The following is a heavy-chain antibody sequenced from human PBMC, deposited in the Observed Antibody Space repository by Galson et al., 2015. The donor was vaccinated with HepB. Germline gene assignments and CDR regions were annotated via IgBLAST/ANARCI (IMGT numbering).Heavy chain of an antibody. Sequence: SVKVSCKASGYTFSTYSITWVRQAPGQGLEWMGWISPYNRSTNYARKFQGRVTMTTDISTSTAYMELRSLRSDDTAIYYCARGALVVVVGATQNNWFDPWGQGTLVTVSS. V-gene: IGHV1-18*01. D-gene: IGHD2-15*01. CDR3: ARGALVVVVGATQNNWFDP. CDR1: GYTFSTYS. CDR2: ISPYNRST. J-gene: IGHJ5*02.